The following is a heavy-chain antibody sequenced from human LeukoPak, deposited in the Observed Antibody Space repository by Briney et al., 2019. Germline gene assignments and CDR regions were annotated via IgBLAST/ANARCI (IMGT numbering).Heavy chain of an antibody. CDR3: ARGRTITIFGVVYEFDY. CDR1: SGSFSGYY. V-gene: IGHV4-34*01. CDR2: INHSGST. Sequence: PSETLSLTCAVYSGSFSGYYWSWIRQPPGKGLEWIGEINHSGSTNYNPSLKSRVTISVDTSKNQISLKLSSVTAADTAVYYCARGRTITIFGVVYEFDYWGQGTLVTVSS. D-gene: IGHD3-3*01. J-gene: IGHJ4*02.